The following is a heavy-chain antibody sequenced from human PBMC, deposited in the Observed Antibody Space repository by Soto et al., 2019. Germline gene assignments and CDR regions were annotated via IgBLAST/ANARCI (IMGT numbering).Heavy chain of an antibody. V-gene: IGHV4-59*08. D-gene: IGHD3-3*01. CDR1: GGSISSYY. Sequence: SETLSLTCTVPGGSISSYYWSWIRQPPGKGLEWIGYIYYSGSTNYNPSLKSRVTISVDTSKNQFSLKLSSVTAADTAVYYCARLLFWSGYFDYWGQGTLVTVSS. J-gene: IGHJ4*02. CDR2: IYYSGST. CDR3: ARLLFWSGYFDY.